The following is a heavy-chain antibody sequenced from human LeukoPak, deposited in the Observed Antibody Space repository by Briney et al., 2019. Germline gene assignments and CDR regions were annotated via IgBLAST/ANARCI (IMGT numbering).Heavy chain of an antibody. CDR3: ARGAATMIHGYYYYYMDV. Sequence: SVKVSCKASGGTFSSYAISWVRQAPGQGLEWMGRIIPIFGTANYAQKFQGRVTITPDESTSTAYMELSSLRSEDTAVYYCARGAATMIHGYYYYYMDVWGKGTTVTVSS. CDR2: IIPIFGTA. J-gene: IGHJ6*03. V-gene: IGHV1-69*15. D-gene: IGHD3-22*01. CDR1: GGTFSSYA.